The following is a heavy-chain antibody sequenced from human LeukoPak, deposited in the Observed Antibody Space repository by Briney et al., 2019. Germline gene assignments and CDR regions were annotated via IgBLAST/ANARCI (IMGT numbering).Heavy chain of an antibody. J-gene: IGHJ4*02. V-gene: IGHV3-74*01. CDR3: ARARGNTYGYFEY. Sequence: GGSLRLSCAASGHTLSGYWMHWVRQAPGKGLVWVSRINGDASSTSYADSVKGRFTISRDNAKSTLYLQMNSLRVEDTAVYYCARARGNTYGYFEYWGQGTLVTVSS. CDR1: GHTLSGYW. D-gene: IGHD5-18*01. CDR2: INGDASST.